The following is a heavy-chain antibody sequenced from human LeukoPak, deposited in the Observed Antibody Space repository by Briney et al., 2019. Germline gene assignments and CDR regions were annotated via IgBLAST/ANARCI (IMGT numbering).Heavy chain of an antibody. J-gene: IGHJ4*02. D-gene: IGHD2-2*01. Sequence: PSETLSLTCTVSGYSNSSGYYWAWMRQPPGKGLEWIGSINHSGSTYYNPSLKSRVTVSVDTSKNQVSLRLSSVTAADTAVYYCARVCSSGRCLDYWGQGTLVTVSS. V-gene: IGHV4-38-2*02. CDR1: GYSNSSGYY. CDR3: ARVCSSGRCLDY. CDR2: INHSGST.